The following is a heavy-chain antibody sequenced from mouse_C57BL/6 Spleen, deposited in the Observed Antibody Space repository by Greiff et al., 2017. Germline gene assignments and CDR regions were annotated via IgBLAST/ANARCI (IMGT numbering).Heavy chain of an antibody. CDR1: GYTFTSYW. Sequence: QVQLQQPGAELVKPGASVKMSCKASGYTFTSYWITWVKQRPGQGLEWIGDIYPGSGSTNYNALFKSKATLTVGTSSSTAYMQLSSLTSEDSAVYYCARERSLVYAMDYWGQGTSVTVSS. CDR3: ARERSLVYAMDY. V-gene: IGHV1-55*01. CDR2: IYPGSGST. J-gene: IGHJ4*01.